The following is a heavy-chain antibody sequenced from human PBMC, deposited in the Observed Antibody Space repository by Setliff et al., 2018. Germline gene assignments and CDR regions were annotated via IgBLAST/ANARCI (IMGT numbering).Heavy chain of an antibody. CDR2: IYTSGST. V-gene: IGHV4-61*09. D-gene: IGHD3-3*01. CDR1: GYSISSGSYY. J-gene: IGHJ6*03. CDR3: ARQVSHYDFWSGYYGYYYYYMDV. Sequence: SETLSLTCAVSGYSISSGSYYWSWIRQPAGKGLEWIGHIYTSGSTNYNPSLKSRVTISVDTSKNQFSLKLSSVTAADTAVYYCARQVSHYDFWSGYYGYYYYYMDVWGKGTTVTVSS.